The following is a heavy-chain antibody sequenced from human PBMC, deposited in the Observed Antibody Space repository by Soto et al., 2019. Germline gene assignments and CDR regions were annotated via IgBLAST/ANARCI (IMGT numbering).Heavy chain of an antibody. Sequence: QVQLVESGGGVVQPGRSLRLSCAASGFTFSSYGMHWVRQAPGKGLEWVAVILYDGSNKYYADSVKGRFTISRDNSKNTLYLHMTSLRAEDKAVYDCAKDMAAVVGPIAYWGQGTLVTVSS. CDR2: ILYDGSNK. V-gene: IGHV3-30*18. D-gene: IGHD6-19*01. CDR3: AKDMAAVVGPIAY. CDR1: GFTFSSYG. J-gene: IGHJ4*02.